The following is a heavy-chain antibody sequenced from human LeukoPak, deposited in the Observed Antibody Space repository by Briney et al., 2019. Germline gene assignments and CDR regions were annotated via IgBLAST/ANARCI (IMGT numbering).Heavy chain of an antibody. V-gene: IGHV3-48*03. CDR1: GFTFSSYE. D-gene: IGHD4-17*01. Sequence: GGSLRLSCAASGFTFSSYEMNWVRQAPGKGLEWVSYISSSGSAIYYADSVKGRFTISRDNAKNTLDLQMNSLRAEDTAVYYCARGGYGAYMGWGQGMLVTVSS. CDR3: ARGGYGAYMG. CDR2: ISSSGSAI. J-gene: IGHJ4*02.